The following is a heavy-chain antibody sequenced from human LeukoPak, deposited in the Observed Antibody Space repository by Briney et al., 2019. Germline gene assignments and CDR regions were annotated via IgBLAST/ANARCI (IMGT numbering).Heavy chain of an antibody. CDR3: AKPYYYGSGSYGGFDY. CDR1: GFTFSSYA. D-gene: IGHD3-10*01. V-gene: IGHV3-23*01. Sequence: GGSLRLSCAASGFTFSSYAMSWVRQAPGKGLEWVSAISDSGGSTYGADSVKGRFTISRDNSKNTLYLQMNSLRVEDTAVYYCAKPYYYGSGSYGGFDYWGQGTLVTVSS. CDR2: ISDSGGST. J-gene: IGHJ4*02.